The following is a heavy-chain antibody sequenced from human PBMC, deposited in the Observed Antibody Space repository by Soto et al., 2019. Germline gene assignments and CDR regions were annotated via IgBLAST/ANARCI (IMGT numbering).Heavy chain of an antibody. D-gene: IGHD3-9*01. CDR3: AHRGLEDTTPDSTGLTV. CDR1: GFSLSTTGEG. Sequence: QITLKEAGPTLVKPTQTLTLTCTFSGFSLSTTGEGVFWIRQPPGKAPEWLALVHWNDDKRYSPSLRPRLTTRKATSRNKFALSWTTLAPVDTAPSSWAHRGLEDTTPDSTGLTVWGKGTTASVPS. CDR2: VHWNDDK. V-gene: IGHV2-5*01. J-gene: IGHJ6*04.